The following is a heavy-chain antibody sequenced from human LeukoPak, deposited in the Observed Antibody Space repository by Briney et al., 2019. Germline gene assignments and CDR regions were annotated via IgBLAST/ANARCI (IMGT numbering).Heavy chain of an antibody. CDR2: ISGSGGST. J-gene: IGHJ4*02. Sequence: GGSLRLSCAASGFTLSSYAMSWVRQAPGKGPEWVSSISGSGGSTHHADSVKGRFTISRDNSKNTLYLQMNSLRAEDTAVYYCAKDRYYYDSSGYVIGYFDYWGQGTLVTVSS. CDR1: GFTLSSYA. CDR3: AKDRYYYDSSGYVIGYFDY. D-gene: IGHD3-22*01. V-gene: IGHV3-23*01.